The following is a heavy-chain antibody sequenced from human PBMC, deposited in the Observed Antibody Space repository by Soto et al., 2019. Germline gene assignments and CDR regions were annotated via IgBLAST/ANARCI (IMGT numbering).Heavy chain of an antibody. CDR2: IIPIFGTA. CDR3: ARDRDSMTTVTPFDY. Sequence: QVQLVQSGAEVKKPGSSVKVSCKASGGTFSSYAISWVRQAPGQGLEWMGGIIPIFGTANYAQKFQGRVTIPADESTSTAYMELRSLRSEDTAVYYCARDRDSMTTVTPFDYWGQGTLVTVSS. CDR1: GGTFSSYA. V-gene: IGHV1-69*12. D-gene: IGHD4-17*01. J-gene: IGHJ4*02.